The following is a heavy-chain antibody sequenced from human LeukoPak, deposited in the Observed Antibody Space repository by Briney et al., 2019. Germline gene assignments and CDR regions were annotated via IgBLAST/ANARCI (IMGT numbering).Heavy chain of an antibody. CDR3: ARAHCTNGVCPEGPGWFDP. CDR1: GGSISSSDYY. J-gene: IGHJ5*02. V-gene: IGHV4-30-4*08. Sequence: SETLSLTCTVSGGSISSSDYYWSWIRQPPGKGLEWIGYIYYSGSTYYNPSLKSRVTISVDTSKNQFSLKLSSVTAADTAVYYCARAHCTNGVCPEGPGWFDPWGQGTLVTVSS. D-gene: IGHD2-8*01. CDR2: IYYSGST.